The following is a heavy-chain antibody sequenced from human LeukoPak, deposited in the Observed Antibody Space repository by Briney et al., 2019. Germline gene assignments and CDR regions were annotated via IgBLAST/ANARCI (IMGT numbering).Heavy chain of an antibody. D-gene: IGHD3-10*01. CDR1: GFTFSGYW. CDR3: ARGRGVDY. V-gene: IGHV3-7*01. J-gene: IGHJ4*02. CDR2: IKHDGSEK. Sequence: PGGSLRLSCAASGFTFSGYWMSWVRQAPRKGLEWVANIKHDGSEKYYVDSVKGRFTISRDNAKNSLYLQMNSLRAEDTAVYYCARGRGVDYWGQGTLVTVSS.